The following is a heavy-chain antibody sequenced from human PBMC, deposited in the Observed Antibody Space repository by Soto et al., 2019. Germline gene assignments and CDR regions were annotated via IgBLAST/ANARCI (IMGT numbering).Heavy chain of an antibody. V-gene: IGHV4-59*01. J-gene: IGHJ4*02. Sequence: SETLSLTCTVSGGSISSYYWSWIRQPPGKGLEWIGYIYYSGSTNYNPSLKSRVTISVDTSKNQFSLKLSSVTAADTAVYYCARDSCSSTSCYDYWGQGTLVTVS. CDR2: IYYSGST. CDR3: ARDSCSSTSCYDY. CDR1: GGSISSYY. D-gene: IGHD2-2*01.